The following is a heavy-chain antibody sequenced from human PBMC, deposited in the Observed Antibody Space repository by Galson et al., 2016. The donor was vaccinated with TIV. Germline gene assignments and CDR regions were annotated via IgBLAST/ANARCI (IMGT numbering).Heavy chain of an antibody. CDR3: ARDIGGYDFDY. Sequence: SETLSLTCTVSGGSMRDSYWSWIRQTPGKGLEWIGYVYYTGGTKYNPSLKSRVTISVDTSKNQFSLRLSSVTAADTAMYYCARDIGGYDFDYGGQGTLVAVSS. V-gene: IGHV4-59*01. CDR1: GGSMRDSY. J-gene: IGHJ4*02. CDR2: VYYTGGT. D-gene: IGHD5-12*01.